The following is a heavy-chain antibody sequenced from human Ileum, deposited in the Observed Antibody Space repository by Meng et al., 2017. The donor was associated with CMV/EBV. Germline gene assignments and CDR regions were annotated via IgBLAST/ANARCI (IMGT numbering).Heavy chain of an antibody. D-gene: IGHD6-6*01. CDR3: AREIRGSSGGHYYYGMDV. CDR1: GFTFSSYD. V-gene: IGHV3-13*01. J-gene: IGHJ6*02. Sequence: GESLKISCAASGFTFSSYDMHWVRQVTGKGLEWVSAIGTVGDTYYPDSVKGRFTISREDAKNSLYLQMNNLRAGDTAVYYCAREIRGSSGGHYYYGMDVWGQGNTVTVSS. CDR2: IGTVGDT.